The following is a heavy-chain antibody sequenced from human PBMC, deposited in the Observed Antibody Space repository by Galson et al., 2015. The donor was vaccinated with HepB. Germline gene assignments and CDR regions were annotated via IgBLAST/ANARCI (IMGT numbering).Heavy chain of an antibody. V-gene: IGHV3-72*01. D-gene: IGHD4-23*01. J-gene: IGHJ4*02. CDR1: GFTFSDHY. Sequence: SLRLSCAASGFTFSDHYMDWVRQAPGKGLEWVGRTRNKANSYTTEYAASVKGRFTISRDDSKNSLYLQMNSLKTEDTAVYYCARGVNPRTTVVFDYWGQGTLVTVSS. CDR2: TRNKANSYTT. CDR3: ARGVNPRTTVVFDY.